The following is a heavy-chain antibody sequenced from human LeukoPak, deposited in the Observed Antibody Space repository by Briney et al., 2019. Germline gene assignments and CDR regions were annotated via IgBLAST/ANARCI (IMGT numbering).Heavy chain of an antibody. Sequence: PSETLSLTCAVYGGSFSGYYWSWIRQPPGKGLEWIGEINHSGSTNYNPSLKSRVTISVDTSKNQFSLKLSSVTAADTAVYYCARVPTVTRGFVAFDIWGQGTMVTVSS. CDR3: ARVPTVTRGFVAFDI. D-gene: IGHD4-17*01. V-gene: IGHV4-34*01. CDR2: INHSGST. CDR1: GGSFSGYY. J-gene: IGHJ3*02.